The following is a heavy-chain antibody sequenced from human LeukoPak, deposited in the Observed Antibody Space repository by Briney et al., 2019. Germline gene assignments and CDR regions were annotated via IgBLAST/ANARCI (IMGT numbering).Heavy chain of an antibody. Sequence: GGSLRLSCAASGFTFSSYGMHWVRQAPGKGLEWVAFIRYDGSNKYYADSVKGRFTISRDNSKNTLYLQMNSLRAEDTAVYYCAKEVWSGYDWGFDYWGQGTLVTVSS. V-gene: IGHV3-30*02. D-gene: IGHD5-12*01. CDR2: IRYDGSNK. CDR1: GFTFSSYG. CDR3: AKEVWSGYDWGFDY. J-gene: IGHJ4*02.